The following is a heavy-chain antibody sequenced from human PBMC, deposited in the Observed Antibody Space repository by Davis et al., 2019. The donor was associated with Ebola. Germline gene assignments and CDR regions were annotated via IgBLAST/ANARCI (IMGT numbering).Heavy chain of an antibody. V-gene: IGHV3-23*01. D-gene: IGHD3-3*01. CDR3: AKDKNYDFWSGYPHDAFDI. CDR1: GFTFSSYA. J-gene: IGHJ3*02. Sequence: GESLKISCAASGFTFSSYAMSWVRKAPGKGLEWVSAISGSGGSTYYADSVKGRFTISRDNSKNTPYLQMNSLRAEDTAIYYCAKDKNYDFWSGYPHDAFDIWGQGTMVTVSS. CDR2: ISGSGGST.